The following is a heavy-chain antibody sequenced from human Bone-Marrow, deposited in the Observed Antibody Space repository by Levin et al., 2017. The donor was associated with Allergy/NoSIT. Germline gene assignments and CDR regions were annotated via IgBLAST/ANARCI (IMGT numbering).Heavy chain of an antibody. CDR3: ASLSYRSGWLIDY. Sequence: PGGSLRLSCAASGFTFSSNWMSWVRQAPGKGLEWVANIKEDESQKYYLDSVKGRFTISRDNAKQSVYLQMNSLRADDTAVYHCASLSYRSGWLIDYWGQGTLVTVSS. CDR1: GFTFSSNW. V-gene: IGHV3-7*01. D-gene: IGHD6-19*01. CDR2: IKEDESQK. J-gene: IGHJ4*02.